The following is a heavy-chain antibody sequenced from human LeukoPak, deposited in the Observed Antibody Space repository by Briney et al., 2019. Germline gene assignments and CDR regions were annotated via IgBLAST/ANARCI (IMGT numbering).Heavy chain of an antibody. V-gene: IGHV5-51*01. Sequence: GESLKISCKGSGYSFTAYWIAWVRQMPGKGLEWMGIIYPGDSDTRYSPSFQGQVTISADKSISTAYLQWNNLKASDTAMYYCAGQDIVVVATTTRAFDIWGQGTMVTVSS. CDR1: GYSFTAYW. J-gene: IGHJ3*02. CDR3: AGQDIVVVATTTRAFDI. D-gene: IGHD2-15*01. CDR2: IYPGDSDT.